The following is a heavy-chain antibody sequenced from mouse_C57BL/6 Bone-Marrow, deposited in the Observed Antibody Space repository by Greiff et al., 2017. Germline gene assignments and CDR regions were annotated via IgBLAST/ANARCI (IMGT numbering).Heavy chain of an antibody. CDR1: GYTFTSYG. Sequence: VQLQQSGAELARPGASVKLSCKASGYTFTSYGISWVKQRTGQGLEWIGEIYPRSGNTYYNEKFKGKATLTADKSSSTAYMELRSLTSEDSAVYFCARLRQGAWFAYWGQGTLVTVSA. J-gene: IGHJ3*01. V-gene: IGHV1-81*01. CDR3: ARLRQGAWFAY. CDR2: IYPRSGNT. D-gene: IGHD2-12*01.